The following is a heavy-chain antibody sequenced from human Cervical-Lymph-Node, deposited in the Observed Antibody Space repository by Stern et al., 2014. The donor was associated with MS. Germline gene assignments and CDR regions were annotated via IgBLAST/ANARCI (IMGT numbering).Heavy chain of an antibody. CDR1: GYTFTSYA. D-gene: IGHD6-19*01. CDR2: INAGNGNT. Sequence: QVQLVESGAEVKKPGASVKVSCKASGYTFTSYAMHWVRQAPGQRLEWMGWINAGNGNTKYAQKFQGRVTITRDTSASTAYMELSSLRSEDTAVYSCASGGSGSSNRFMDVWGQGTTVTVSS. J-gene: IGHJ6*02. V-gene: IGHV1-3*01. CDR3: ASGGSGSSNRFMDV.